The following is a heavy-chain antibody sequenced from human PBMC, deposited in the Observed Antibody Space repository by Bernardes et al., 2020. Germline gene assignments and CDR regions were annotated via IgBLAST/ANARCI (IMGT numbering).Heavy chain of an antibody. CDR1: GFTFRTYA. Sequence: VGSLRLSCAASGFTFRTYAMKWVRQAPGKGLEWVSYISSSSSTIYYADSVKGRFTISRDNAKKSLYLQMNGLRDEDTAVYYCARDHYGEAPQYYIDYWGQGTLVTVSS. CDR3: ARDHYGEAPQYYIDY. CDR2: ISSSSSTI. D-gene: IGHD3-10*01. J-gene: IGHJ4*02. V-gene: IGHV3-48*02.